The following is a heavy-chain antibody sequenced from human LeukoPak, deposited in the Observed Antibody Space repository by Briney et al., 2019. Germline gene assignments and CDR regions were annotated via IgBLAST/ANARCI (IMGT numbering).Heavy chain of an antibody. CDR1: GGSISSGSYY. V-gene: IGHV4-61*02. CDR3: ARGRVVPVRDYYYYYMDV. J-gene: IGHJ6*03. Sequence: PSQTLSLTCTVSGGSISSGSYYWSWIRQPAGKGLEWIGRIYTSGSTNYNPSLKSRVTISVDTSKNQFSLKLSSVTAADTAVYYCARGRVVPVRDYYYYYMDVWGKGTTVTVSS. D-gene: IGHD2-2*01. CDR2: IYTSGST.